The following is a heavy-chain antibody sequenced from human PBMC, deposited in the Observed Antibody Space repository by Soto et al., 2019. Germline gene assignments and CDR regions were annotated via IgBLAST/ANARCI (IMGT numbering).Heavy chain of an antibody. V-gene: IGHV4-39*01. CDR3: ARHDIVVVVAATRAFDI. CDR2: IYYSGST. CDR1: GGSISSSSYY. D-gene: IGHD2-15*01. Sequence: PSETLSLTCTVSGGSISSSSYYWGWIRQPPGKGMEWIGSIYYSGSTYYNPSLKSRVTISVDTSKNQFSLKLSSVTAADTAVYYCARHDIVVVVAATRAFDIWGQGTMVTVS. J-gene: IGHJ3*02.